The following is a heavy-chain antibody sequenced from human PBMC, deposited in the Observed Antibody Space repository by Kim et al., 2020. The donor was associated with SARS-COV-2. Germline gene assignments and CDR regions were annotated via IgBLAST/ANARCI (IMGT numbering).Heavy chain of an antibody. CDR2: IYSGGST. D-gene: IGHD2-15*01. V-gene: IGHV3-53*01. Sequence: GGSLRLSCAASGFTVSSNYMSWVRQAPGKGLEWVSVIYSGGSTYYADSVKGRFTISRDNSKNTLYLQMNSLRAEDTAVYYCARGMVAAGRVRGMYVWGEGATVTFSS. J-gene: IGHJ6*04. CDR1: GFTVSSNY. CDR3: ARGMVAAGRVRGMYV.